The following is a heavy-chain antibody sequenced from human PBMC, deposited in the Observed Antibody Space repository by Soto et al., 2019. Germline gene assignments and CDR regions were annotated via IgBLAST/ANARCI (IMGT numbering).Heavy chain of an antibody. CDR1: GGSISRSNDY. CDR2: IYYSGST. CDR3: ARHFGSSPRSTCDY. Sequence: SETLSLTCTVSGGSISRSNDYWGWIRQPPGKGLEWIGSIYYSGSTYYNPSLKSRVTISVDTSKNRVSLKLNSVTTADTAVYYCARHFGSSPRSTCDYWGQGTLVTVSS. D-gene: IGHD6-6*01. V-gene: IGHV4-39*01. J-gene: IGHJ4*02.